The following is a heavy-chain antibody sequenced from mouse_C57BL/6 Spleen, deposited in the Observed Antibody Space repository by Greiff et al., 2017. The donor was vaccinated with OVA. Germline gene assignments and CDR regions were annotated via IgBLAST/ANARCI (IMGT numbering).Heavy chain of an antibody. CDR1: GYTFTDYY. Sequence: EVQLQQSGPVLVKPGASVKMSCKASGYTFTDYYMNWVKQSHGKSLEWIGVINPYNGGTSYNQKFKGKATLTVDKSSSTAYMELNSLTSEDSAVYYCARDSSGYLFAYWGQGTLVTVSA. V-gene: IGHV1-19*01. CDR2: INPYNGGT. J-gene: IGHJ3*01. CDR3: ARDSSGYLFAY. D-gene: IGHD3-2*02.